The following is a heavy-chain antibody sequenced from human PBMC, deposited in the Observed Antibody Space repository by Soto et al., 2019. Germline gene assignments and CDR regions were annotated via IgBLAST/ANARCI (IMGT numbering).Heavy chain of an antibody. Sequence: SETLSLTCAVSVGSISSGGYSWSWIRQPPGKGLEWIGYISYSGSTNYNPSLKSRVTISFDASKNEISLQVRSATAADAAVYYCARDLKEYCSDGKCNWFDPWGQGTLVTVSS. CDR2: ISYSGST. V-gene: IGHV4-61*08. J-gene: IGHJ5*02. CDR3: ARDLKEYCSDGKCNWFDP. CDR1: VGSISSGGYS. D-gene: IGHD2-15*01.